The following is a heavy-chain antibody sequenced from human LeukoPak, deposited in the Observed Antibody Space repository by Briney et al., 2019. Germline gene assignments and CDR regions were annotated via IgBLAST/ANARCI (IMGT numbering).Heavy chain of an antibody. D-gene: IGHD3-10*01. CDR3: TRYLDYYGSGSYEY. V-gene: IGHV4-59*08. CDR1: GGSISGFH. Sequence: SETLSLTCTVSGGSISGFHWSWIRQPPGKGLEWIGYIHYSGSTDYNPSLKSRVTISVDTSKNQFSLKLSSVTAADTAVYYCTRYLDYYGSGSYEYWGQGTLVTVSS. CDR2: IHYSGST. J-gene: IGHJ4*02.